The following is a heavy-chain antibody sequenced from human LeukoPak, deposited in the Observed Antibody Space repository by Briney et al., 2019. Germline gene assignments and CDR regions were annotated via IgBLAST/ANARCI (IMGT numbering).Heavy chain of an antibody. D-gene: IGHD3-10*01. CDR2: ISGNGDNT. V-gene: IGHV3-23*01. J-gene: IGHJ4*02. CDR3: ARDLSPVVRASPMGY. Sequence: PGGSLRLSCAASGFTFSTYAISWVRQAPGKGLEWVSGISGNGDNTYYADSVKGRFTISSDTSKNTLYLQMNSLRAEDTAVYYCARDLSPVVRASPMGYWGQGTPVTVSS. CDR1: GFTFSTYA.